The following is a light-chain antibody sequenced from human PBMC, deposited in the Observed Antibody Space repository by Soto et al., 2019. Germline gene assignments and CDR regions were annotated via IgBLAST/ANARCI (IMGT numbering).Light chain of an antibody. CDR1: QRVSSTY. J-gene: IGKJ1*01. CDR2: GTS. CDR3: QQYGSSPGT. Sequence: EILLTQSPGTLSLSPGERATLSCRASQRVSSTYLAWYQQKPGQAPRLLIYGTSSRATGIPTRFSGSGSGTDFTLSITRLEPDDFAVYYCQQYGSSPGTFGQGTKVDIK. V-gene: IGKV3-20*01.